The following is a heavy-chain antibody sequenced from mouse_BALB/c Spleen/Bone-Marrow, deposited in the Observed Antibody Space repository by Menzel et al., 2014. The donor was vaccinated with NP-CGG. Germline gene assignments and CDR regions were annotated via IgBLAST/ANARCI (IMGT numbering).Heavy chain of an antibody. V-gene: IGHV1-53*01. Sequence: QVQLQQSGADLVKPGASVKLSCKASGYTFTSYYMYWVKQRPGQGLEWIGEINPSNGGTNFNESFKSKTTLTVDKSSSTAYMQLSILTSEDSAVYYCTRDGDSPFAYWGQGTLVTVSA. J-gene: IGHJ3*01. CDR2: INPSNGGT. CDR1: GYTFTSYY. D-gene: IGHD2-13*01. CDR3: TRDGDSPFAY.